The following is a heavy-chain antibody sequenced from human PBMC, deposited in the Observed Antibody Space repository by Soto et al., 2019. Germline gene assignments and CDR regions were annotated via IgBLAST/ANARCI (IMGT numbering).Heavy chain of an antibody. Sequence: ASVKVSCKASGYTFSSYYMHWVRQAPGQGLEWMGIINPSGGSTTYAQKFQGRVTMTRDTSTSTVYMELGSLTSEDTAVYYCARASVSGRRFDYWGEGTLVTVS. CDR2: INPSGGST. V-gene: IGHV1-46*03. CDR1: GYTFSSYY. J-gene: IGHJ4*02. D-gene: IGHD6-19*01. CDR3: ARASVSGRRFDY.